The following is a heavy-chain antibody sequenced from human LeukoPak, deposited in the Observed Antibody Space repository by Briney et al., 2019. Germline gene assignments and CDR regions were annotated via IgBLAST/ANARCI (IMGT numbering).Heavy chain of an antibody. CDR2: IYYSGST. J-gene: IGHJ4*02. CDR3: ARALFSSSWTLNFDY. D-gene: IGHD6-13*01. V-gene: IGHV4-61*01. Sequence: SQTLSLTCTVSGGSISGGSYYWSWIRQPPGKGLEWIGYIYYSGSTNYNPSLKSRVTISVDTSKNQFSLKLSSVTAADTAVYYCARALFSSSWTLNFDYWGQGTLVTVSS. CDR1: GGSISGGSYY.